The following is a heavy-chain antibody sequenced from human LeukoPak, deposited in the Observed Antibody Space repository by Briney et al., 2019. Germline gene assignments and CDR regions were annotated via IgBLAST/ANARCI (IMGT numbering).Heavy chain of an antibody. CDR3: ARRIVVVVAAITSAFDI. D-gene: IGHD2-15*01. CDR1: GGSFSGYY. J-gene: IGHJ3*02. CDR2: INHSGST. Sequence: SETLSLTCAVYGGSFSGYYWSWIRQPPGKGLEWIGEINHSGSTNYNPSLKSRVTISVDTSKNQFSLKLSSVTAADTAVYYCARRIVVVVAAITSAFDIWGQGTMVTVSS. V-gene: IGHV4-34*01.